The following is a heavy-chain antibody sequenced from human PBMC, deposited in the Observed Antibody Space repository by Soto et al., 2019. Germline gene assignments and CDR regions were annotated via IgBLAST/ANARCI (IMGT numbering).Heavy chain of an antibody. Sequence: PGGSLRLSCAASRFTFSSYGMHWVRQAPGKGLEWVAVISYDGSNKYYADSVKGRFTISRDNSKNTLYLQMNSLRAEDTAVYYCAKQPDDSLGWFDPWGQGTLVTVSS. J-gene: IGHJ5*02. CDR2: ISYDGSNK. CDR3: AKQPDDSLGWFDP. V-gene: IGHV3-30*18. D-gene: IGHD1-1*01. CDR1: RFTFSSYG.